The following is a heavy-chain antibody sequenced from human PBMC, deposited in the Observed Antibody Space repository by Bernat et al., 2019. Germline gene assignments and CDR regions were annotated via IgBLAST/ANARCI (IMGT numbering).Heavy chain of an antibody. V-gene: IGHV2-5*02. CDR1: GFSLSTSGVG. J-gene: IGHJ4*02. D-gene: IGHD2-21*01. Sequence: QITLKESGPTLVKPTQTLTLTCTFSGFSLSTSGVGVGWIRQPPGKALEWLALIYWDDDKRYSPSLKSRLTITKDTSKNQVVLTMTNMDPVDTATYYCAHSRYDVPDWYFDYWGQGTLVTVSS. CDR2: IYWDDDK. CDR3: AHSRYDVPDWYFDY.